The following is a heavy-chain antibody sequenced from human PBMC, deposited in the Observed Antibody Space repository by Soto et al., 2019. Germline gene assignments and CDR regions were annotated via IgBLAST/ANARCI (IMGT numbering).Heavy chain of an antibody. J-gene: IGHJ5*01. D-gene: IGHD2-2*01. V-gene: IGHV5-51*01. CDR2: IYPSDSDT. CDR3: ARSHGSSWPKWFDS. CDR1: GYRFTSYW. Sequence: PGESLKISCQGSGYRFTSYWIGWVRQMPGKGLEWMGIIYPSDSDTRYRPPFQGQVTISANNSISTAYLQWSSLKASDTAIYYWARSHGSSWPKWFDSWGQGTPVTVSS.